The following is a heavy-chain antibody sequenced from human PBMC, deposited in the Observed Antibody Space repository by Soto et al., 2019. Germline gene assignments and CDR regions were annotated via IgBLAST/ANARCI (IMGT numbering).Heavy chain of an antibody. CDR1: GGSISSNDW. CDR3: ARDSSPECSSVSCAGAY. D-gene: IGHD3-22*01. CDR2: IYHSGST. Sequence: SETLSLTCAVSGGSISSNDWWSWVRQPPGKGLEWIGEIYHSGSTNYNPSLKSRVTISVDKSKNQFSLKLTSVTAADTAVYYWARDSSPECSSVSCAGAYWGQGTLVTVSS. J-gene: IGHJ4*02. V-gene: IGHV4-4*02.